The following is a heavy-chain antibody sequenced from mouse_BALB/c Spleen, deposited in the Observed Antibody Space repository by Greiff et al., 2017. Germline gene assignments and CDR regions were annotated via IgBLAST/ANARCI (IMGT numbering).Heavy chain of an antibody. J-gene: IGHJ1*01. V-gene: IGHV1-84*02. CDR3: TNFDYSGWCLDV. CDR2: IYPGSGNT. CDR1: GYTFTDYY. D-gene: IGHD2-4*01. Sequence: LQESGPELVKPGASVKISCKASGYTFTDYYINWVKQKPGQGLEWIGWIYPGSGNTKYHEKFKGKATLTVDTSSSTAYMQLSSLTSVDTAVYFVTNFDYSGWCLDVWGAGSTVTVSS.